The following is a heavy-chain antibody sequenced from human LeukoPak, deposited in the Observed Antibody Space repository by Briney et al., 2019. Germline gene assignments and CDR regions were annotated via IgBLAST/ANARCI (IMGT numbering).Heavy chain of an antibody. D-gene: IGHD3-22*01. CDR1: GGSIATYY. CDR3: ARGLMYYYDSSGYYPLGYWFDP. V-gene: IGHV4-59*08. J-gene: IGHJ5*02. CDR2: IYYNGHT. Sequence: PSETLSLTCTVSGGSIATYYWSWIRQPPGKGLEWIGYIYYNGHTDYNPSLKSRVTISVHTSKNQFSLKLSSVTAADTAVYYCARGLMYYYDSSGYYPLGYWFDPWGQGTLVTVSS.